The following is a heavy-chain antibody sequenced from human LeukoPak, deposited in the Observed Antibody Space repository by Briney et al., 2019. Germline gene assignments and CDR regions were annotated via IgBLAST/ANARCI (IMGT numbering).Heavy chain of an antibody. Sequence: GGSLRLSCSASGFTFSSYAMHWVRQAPGKGLEYVSAISSNGGSTYYADSVKGRFTISRDNSKNTLYLQMRSLRAEDTAVYYCATYSSSYFDYWGQGTLVTVSS. CDR1: GFTFSSYA. V-gene: IGHV3-64D*06. J-gene: IGHJ4*02. CDR2: ISSNGGST. D-gene: IGHD6-13*01. CDR3: ATYSSSYFDY.